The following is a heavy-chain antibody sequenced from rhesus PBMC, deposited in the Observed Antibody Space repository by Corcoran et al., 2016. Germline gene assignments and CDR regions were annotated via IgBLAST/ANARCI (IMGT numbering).Heavy chain of an antibody. J-gene: IGHJ4*01. D-gene: IGHD2-39*02. V-gene: IGHV4-160*01. Sequence: QVQLQESGPGLVKPSETLSLTCAVSGGSFSSSLWGWIRPPPGKGLEGRGSINGSSGSTEYNPALNSRATFSREPAKNQFALKLSSVTAADTAVYYCARVPYTGSMGFDYWGQGVLVTVSS. CDR1: GGSFSSSL. CDR2: INGSSGST. CDR3: ARVPYTGSMGFDY.